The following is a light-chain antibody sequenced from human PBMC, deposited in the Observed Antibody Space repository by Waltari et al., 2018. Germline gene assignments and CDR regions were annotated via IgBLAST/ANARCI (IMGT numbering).Light chain of an antibody. V-gene: IGLV2-23*02. CDR3: CAFAGRGFYV. CDR1: SSVVGRYPL. J-gene: IGLJ1*01. Sequence: APTQSASVSASPGQSITLSCTDISSVVGRYPLPPWYQRHPGGAPKLLIYELPKRPSRVSTRFSGSKSGKAASLTTSGRQAEDEAEYYCCAFAGRGFYVFGTGTRVTVL. CDR2: ELP.